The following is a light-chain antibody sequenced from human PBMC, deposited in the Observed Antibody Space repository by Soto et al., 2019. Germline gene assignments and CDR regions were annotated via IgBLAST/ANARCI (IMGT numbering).Light chain of an antibody. J-gene: IGLJ2*01. CDR3: QSYDSSLSGVV. CDR1: SSDIGAGYR. CDR2: GNF. Sequence: QSVLTQPPSVSGAPGERVTISCTGSSSDIGAGYRVRWYQQVPGTAPKLLIYGNFNRPSGVPDRFSGSKSATSASLAITGLQAGDEADYYCQSYDSSLSGVVFGGGTKLTVL. V-gene: IGLV1-40*01.